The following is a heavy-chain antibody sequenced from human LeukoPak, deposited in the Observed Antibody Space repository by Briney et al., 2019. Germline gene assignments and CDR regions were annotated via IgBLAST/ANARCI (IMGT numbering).Heavy chain of an antibody. D-gene: IGHD6-13*01. CDR1: GFTFSSYA. V-gene: IGHV3-23*01. CDR3: IGDSSSWYRPLFYYFDY. CDR2: ISGSGGST. J-gene: IGHJ4*02. Sequence: GGSLRLSCAASGFTFSSYAMSWVRQAPGKGLEWVSAISGSGGSTYYADSVKGRFTISRDNSKNTLYLQMNSLRAEDTAVYYYIGDSSSWYRPLFYYFDYWGQGTLVTVSS.